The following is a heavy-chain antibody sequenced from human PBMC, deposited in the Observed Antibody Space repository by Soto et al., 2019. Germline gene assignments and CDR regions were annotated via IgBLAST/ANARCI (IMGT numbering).Heavy chain of an antibody. CDR2: IYSGGST. CDR1: GFTVSSNY. J-gene: IGHJ4*02. D-gene: IGHD2-15*01. Sequence: GGSLRLSCAASGFTVSSNYMSWVRQAPGKGLEWVSVIYSGGSTYYADSVKGRFTISRDNSKNTLYLQMNSLRAEDTAVYYCASGYFSRGSCHPYYFAYWGQGILVTVSS. V-gene: IGHV3-66*01. CDR3: ASGYFSRGSCHPYYFAY.